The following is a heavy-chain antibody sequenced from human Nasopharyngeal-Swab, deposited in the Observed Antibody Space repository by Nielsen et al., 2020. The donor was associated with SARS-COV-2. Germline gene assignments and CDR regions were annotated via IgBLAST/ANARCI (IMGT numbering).Heavy chain of an antibody. D-gene: IGHD3-22*01. J-gene: IGHJ3*02. CDR3: AHRRGYYYDSSGFPSDASDI. V-gene: IGHV2-5*02. CDR2: IYWDDDT. Sequence: WIRQPPGKALEWLALIYWDDDTRYSPSLKSRLTITKDTSKNQVVLTMTNMDPVDTATYYCAHRRGYYYDSSGFPSDASDIWGQGTMVTVSS.